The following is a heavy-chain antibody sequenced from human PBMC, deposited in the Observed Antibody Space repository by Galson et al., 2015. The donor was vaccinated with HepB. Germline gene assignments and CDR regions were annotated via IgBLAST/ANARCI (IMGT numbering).Heavy chain of an antibody. CDR3: VRIAARSDAFDI. CDR1: GFTFSSYA. Sequence: SLRLSCAASGFTFSSYAMSWVRQAPGKGLEWVSAISGSGGSTYYADSVKGRFTISRDNSKNTLYLQMNSLRAEDTAVYYCVRIAARSDAFDIWGQGTMVTVSS. V-gene: IGHV3-23*01. D-gene: IGHD6-6*01. CDR2: ISGSGGST. J-gene: IGHJ3*02.